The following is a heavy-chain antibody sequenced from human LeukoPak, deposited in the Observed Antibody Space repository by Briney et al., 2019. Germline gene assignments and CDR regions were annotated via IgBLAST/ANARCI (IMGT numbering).Heavy chain of an antibody. CDR3: ARGPYSSGSSADY. Sequence: GGSLRLSCAASGFTFSRYWMHWVRQAPGRGLVWVSRINGDGSSIRYADSVKGRFTISRDNAKNSLYLQMNSLRAEDTAVYYCARGPYSSGSSADYWGQGTLVTVSS. CDR1: GFTFSRYW. V-gene: IGHV3-74*01. D-gene: IGHD6-19*01. J-gene: IGHJ4*02. CDR2: INGDGSSI.